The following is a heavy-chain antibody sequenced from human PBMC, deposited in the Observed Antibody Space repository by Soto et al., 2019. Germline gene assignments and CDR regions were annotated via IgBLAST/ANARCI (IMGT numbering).Heavy chain of an antibody. CDR3: ARDRRFKDIVVVPAAHDY. CDR1: GFTFSSYW. CDR2: IKQDGSEK. Sequence: GGSLRLSCAASGFTFSSYWMSWVRQAPGKGLEWVANIKQDGSEKYYVDSEKGRFTISRDNAKNPLYLQMNSLRAEDTAVYYFARDRRFKDIVVVPAAHDYWGQGTLVTVSS. J-gene: IGHJ4*02. D-gene: IGHD2-2*01. V-gene: IGHV3-7*05.